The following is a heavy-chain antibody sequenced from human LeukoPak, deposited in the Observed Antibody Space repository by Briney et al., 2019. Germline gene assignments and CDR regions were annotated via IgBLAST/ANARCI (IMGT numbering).Heavy chain of an antibody. V-gene: IGHV3-48*01. Sequence: GGSLRLSCAASGFTFSSYSMNWVRQAPGKGLEWVSYISSSSSTIYYADSVKGRFTISRDNAKNSLYLQMNSLRAEDTAVYYCARGMGIAVAGYFDYWGQGTLVTVSS. D-gene: IGHD6-19*01. CDR2: ISSSSSTI. CDR3: ARGMGIAVAGYFDY. CDR1: GFTFSSYS. J-gene: IGHJ4*02.